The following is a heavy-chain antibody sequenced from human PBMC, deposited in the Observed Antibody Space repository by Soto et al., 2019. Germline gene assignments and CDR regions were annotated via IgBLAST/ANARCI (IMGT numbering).Heavy chain of an antibody. D-gene: IGHD2-21*01. CDR2: ISGSGDYT. Sequence: GGSLRLSCAASGFTFDNHAMNWVRQAPGKGLEWVSGISGSGDYTYYAVSVKGRFTISRDNSKNTLYLQMNSLRTEDTAVYYCAKANCGETCYYLLDRWGQGTQVTVSS. J-gene: IGHJ4*02. CDR1: GFTFDNHA. CDR3: AKANCGETCYYLLDR. V-gene: IGHV3-23*01.